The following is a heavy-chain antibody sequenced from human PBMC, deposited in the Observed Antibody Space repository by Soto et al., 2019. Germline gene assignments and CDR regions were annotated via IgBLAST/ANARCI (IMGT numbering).Heavy chain of an antibody. CDR2: LYYSGST. CDR1: GGSISSYY. V-gene: IGHV4-59*01. Sequence: SETLSLTCTVSGGSISSYYGSWIRQPPGKGLEWIGYLYYSGSTNCNPSLKSRVTISVDTSKNQFSLKLSSVTAADTAVYYCARDRTREGGFDPWGQGTLVTVSS. J-gene: IGHJ5*02. CDR3: ARDRTREGGFDP.